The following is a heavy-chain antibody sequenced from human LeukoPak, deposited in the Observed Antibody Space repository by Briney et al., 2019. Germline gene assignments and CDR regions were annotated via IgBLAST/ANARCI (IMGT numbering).Heavy chain of an antibody. D-gene: IGHD1-26*01. CDR2: MNPNSGNT. Sequence: ASVKVSCKASGYTFTSYDINWVRQATGQGLEWMGWMNPNSGNTGYAQKFQGRVTMTRNTSISTAYMELSSLRSEDTAVYYCAGGGSYYGYYYGMDVWGQGTTVTVSS. J-gene: IGHJ6*02. V-gene: IGHV1-8*01. CDR1: GYTFTSYD. CDR3: AGGGSYYGYYYGMDV.